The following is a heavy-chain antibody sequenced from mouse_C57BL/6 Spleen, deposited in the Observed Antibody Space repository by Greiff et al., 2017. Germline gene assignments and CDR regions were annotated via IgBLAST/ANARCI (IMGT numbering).Heavy chain of an antibody. CDR3: ANFYAGNHDYFDY. CDR2: INPCTGGT. J-gene: IGHJ2*01. CDR1: GYSFTGYY. V-gene: IGHV1-42*01. Sequence: EVQLQQSGPVLVKPGASVKISCKASGYSFTGYYMNWVKQSPGKSLEWIGEINPCTGGTSYNQKFKAKATLTVDKSSSTAYMQLNSLTSEDSAVYSGANFYAGNHDYFDYWGQGTTLTVSS. D-gene: IGHD6-5*01.